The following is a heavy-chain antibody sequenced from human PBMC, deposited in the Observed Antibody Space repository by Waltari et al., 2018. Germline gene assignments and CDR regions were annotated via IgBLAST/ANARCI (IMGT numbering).Heavy chain of an antibody. CDR1: ARSISSYY. D-gene: IGHD6-19*01. J-gene: IGHJ4*02. CDR3: ASRADTGY. Sequence: QVQLQESGPGLVKPSEPLSLTCTVSARSISSYYWRWIRQPAGKGLEWIGRIYTSGSTNSNPSLKSRVTMSVDTSKNQFSLKLSSVTAADTAVYYCASRADTGYWGQGTLVTVSS. V-gene: IGHV4-4*07. CDR2: IYTSGST.